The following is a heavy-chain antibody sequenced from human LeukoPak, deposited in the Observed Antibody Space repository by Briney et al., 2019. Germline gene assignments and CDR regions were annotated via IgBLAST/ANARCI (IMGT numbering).Heavy chain of an antibody. CDR1: GYTFTGYH. Sequence: ASVKVSCKASGYTFTGYHMHWVRQAPGQGLEWMGWINSNSGDTNYAQKFQGRVTMTRDTSISTAYMELSRLRSDDTAVYYCARDRDSSGYYYWYFDYWGQGTLVTVSS. CDR2: INSNSGDT. J-gene: IGHJ4*02. CDR3: ARDRDSSGYYYWYFDY. V-gene: IGHV1-2*02. D-gene: IGHD3-22*01.